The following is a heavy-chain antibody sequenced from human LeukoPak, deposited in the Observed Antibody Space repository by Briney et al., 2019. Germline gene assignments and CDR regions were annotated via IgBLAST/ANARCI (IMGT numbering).Heavy chain of an antibody. Sequence: SETLSLTCTVSGGSISSYYWSWIRQPPGKGLEWIGYIYNSGSTNYNPSLKSRVTISVDTSKNQYSLRLTSVTAADTAVYFCASITMFPYAFDIWGQGATVTVSS. V-gene: IGHV4-59*12. CDR1: GGSISSYY. CDR2: IYNSGST. J-gene: IGHJ3*02. D-gene: IGHD3-10*02. CDR3: ASITMFPYAFDI.